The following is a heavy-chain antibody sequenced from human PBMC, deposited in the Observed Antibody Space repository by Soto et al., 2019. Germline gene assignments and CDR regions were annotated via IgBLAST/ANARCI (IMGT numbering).Heavy chain of an antibody. CDR1: GGTFSDYA. CDR2: IVPRFGSP. D-gene: IGHD3-16*01. V-gene: IGHV1-69*06. CDR3: ARDRIQLRLGKYSFNGIDV. Sequence: QVQLVQSGAEMRKPGSSLRVSCKASGGTFSDYAFSWVRQAPGQGLEWMGGIVPRFGSPNYAQKFGGRVTITADTSSSTGYMALSSLRFDDTAVYFCARDRIQLRLGKYSFNGIDVWGQGTTIIVSS. J-gene: IGHJ6*02.